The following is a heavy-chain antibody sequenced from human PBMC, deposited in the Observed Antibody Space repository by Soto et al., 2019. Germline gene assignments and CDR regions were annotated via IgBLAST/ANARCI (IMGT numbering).Heavy chain of an antibody. J-gene: IGHJ6*02. CDR2: MSHRVLP. CDR3: ARAPYTPNYYSSGTDV. CDR1: GGSISSDAYS. Sequence: SETLSLTCAVSGGSISSDAYSWSWIRQPPGKGLEWVGYMSHRVLPYYNPSLKSRVTISVDRSKNQFSLKLTSVTAADTAVYYGARAPYTPNYYSSGTDVWGQGAAVNVSS. D-gene: IGHD3-16*01. V-gene: IGHV4-30-2*01.